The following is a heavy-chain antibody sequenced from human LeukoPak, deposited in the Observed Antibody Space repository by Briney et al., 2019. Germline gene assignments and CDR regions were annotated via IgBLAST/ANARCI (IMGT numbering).Heavy chain of an antibody. Sequence: ASVKVSCKASGYTFTSYYLHWVRQAPGQGLEWMGIISPSGGSTTYAQRFQGRVTMTRDTSTSTFYMELSSLRSGDTAVYYCARAASVVTPYYFDYWGQGTLVTVSS. J-gene: IGHJ4*02. CDR1: GYTFTSYY. V-gene: IGHV1-46*01. D-gene: IGHD4-23*01. CDR3: ARAASVVTPYYFDY. CDR2: ISPSGGST.